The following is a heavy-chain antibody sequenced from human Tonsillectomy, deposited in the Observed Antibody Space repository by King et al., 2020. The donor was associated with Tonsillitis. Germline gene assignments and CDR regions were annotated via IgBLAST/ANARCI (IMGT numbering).Heavy chain of an antibody. CDR1: DYKFTSYG. V-gene: IGHV1-18*01. Sequence: QLVQSGAEVKKPGASVKVSCKTSDYKFTSYGISWVRQAPGQGLEWMGWINAENGDTNFARKVQGRLSMTIDTSTTTAYMELRSLTSDDTAVYYCASSGVDPSVYTWFGHWGQGTLVTVSS. D-gene: IGHD1-26*01. J-gene: IGHJ5*02. CDR2: INAENGDT. CDR3: ASSGVDPSVYTWFGH.